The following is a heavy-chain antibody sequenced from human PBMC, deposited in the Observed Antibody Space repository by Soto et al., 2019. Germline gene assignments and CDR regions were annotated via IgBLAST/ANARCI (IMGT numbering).Heavy chain of an antibody. Sequence: QVQLVQSGAEVKQPGSSVKVSCTISGGTFDSFTISWVRQAPGQGFEWMGGIIPVSGVPSYSRHFQGRITITADASPRTAYMDLSGVKFEDTAVYFCARDSRTATLEFWGQGTLVSVS. CDR2: IIPVSGVP. CDR1: GGTFDSFT. CDR3: ARDSRTATLEF. V-gene: IGHV1-69*01. J-gene: IGHJ4*02. D-gene: IGHD2-2*01.